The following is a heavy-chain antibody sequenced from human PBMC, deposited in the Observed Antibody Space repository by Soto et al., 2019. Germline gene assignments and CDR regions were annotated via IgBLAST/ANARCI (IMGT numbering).Heavy chain of an antibody. CDR3: ARDSRATIFGVELNYGMDV. V-gene: IGHV3-7*01. CDR1: GFTFSSYW. Sequence: PGGSLRLSCAASGFTFSSYWMSWVRQAPGKGLEWVANIKQDGSEKYYVDSVKGRFTISRDNAKNSLYLQMNSLRAEDTAVYYCARDSRATIFGVELNYGMDVWGQGTTVTVSS. CDR2: IKQDGSEK. D-gene: IGHD3-3*01. J-gene: IGHJ6*02.